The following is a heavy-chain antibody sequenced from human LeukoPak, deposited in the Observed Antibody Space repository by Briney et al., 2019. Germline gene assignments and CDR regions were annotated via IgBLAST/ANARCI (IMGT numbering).Heavy chain of an antibody. CDR2: MNPNSGNT. V-gene: IGHV1-8*01. J-gene: IGHJ4*02. D-gene: IGHD1-26*01. CDR1: GYIFTSYD. Sequence: GASVKVSCKASGYIFTSYDINWVRQATGQGLEWMGWMNPNSGNTGYAQKFQGRVTMTRNTSISTAYMELSSLRSEDTAVYYCARASVGATNFDYWGQGTLVTVSS. CDR3: ARASVGATNFDY.